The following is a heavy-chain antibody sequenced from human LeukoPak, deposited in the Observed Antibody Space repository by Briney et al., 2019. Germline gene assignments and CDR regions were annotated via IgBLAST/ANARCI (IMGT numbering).Heavy chain of an antibody. V-gene: IGHV3-21*04. CDR2: ISSSSSYI. CDR3: AKNYGDYYYYYGMDV. Sequence: PGGSLRLSCAASGFTFGSYSMNWVRQAPGKGLEWVSSISSSSSYIYYADSVKGRFTISRDNSKNTLYLQMNSLRAEDTAVYYCAKNYGDYYYYYGMDVWGQGTTVTVSS. J-gene: IGHJ6*02. D-gene: IGHD4-17*01. CDR1: GFTFGSYS.